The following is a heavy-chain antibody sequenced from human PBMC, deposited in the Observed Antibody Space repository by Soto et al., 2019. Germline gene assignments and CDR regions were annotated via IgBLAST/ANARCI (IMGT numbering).Heavy chain of an antibody. CDR3: TRELRITIFGVVKYYYGMDV. J-gene: IGHJ6*02. Sequence: GGSLRLSCTASGFTFGDYAMSWFRQAPGKWLEWVGFIRSKAYGGTTEYAASVKGRFTISRDDSKSIAYLQMNSLKTEDTAVYYCTRELRITIFGVVKYYYGMDVWGQGXTVTVYS. V-gene: IGHV3-49*03. CDR2: IRSKAYGGTT. CDR1: GFTFGDYA. D-gene: IGHD3-3*01.